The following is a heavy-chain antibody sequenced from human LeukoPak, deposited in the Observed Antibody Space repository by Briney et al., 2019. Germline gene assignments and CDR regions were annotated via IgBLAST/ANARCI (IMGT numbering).Heavy chain of an antibody. Sequence: ASVKVSCKASGYTFTSYGISWVRQAPGQGLEWRGWISAYNGNTNYAQKLQGRVTMTTDTSTSTACMELRSLRSDDTAVYYCARDSFDILTGYYLDPWGQGTLVTVSS. D-gene: IGHD3-9*01. J-gene: IGHJ5*02. V-gene: IGHV1-18*04. CDR3: ARDSFDILTGYYLDP. CDR2: ISAYNGNT. CDR1: GYTFTSYG.